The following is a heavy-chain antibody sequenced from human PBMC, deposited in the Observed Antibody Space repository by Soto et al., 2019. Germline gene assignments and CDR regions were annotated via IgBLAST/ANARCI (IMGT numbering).Heavy chain of an antibody. CDR1: GFTFSSYW. CDR2: INQVGSGK. J-gene: IGHJ4*02. V-gene: IGHV3-7*01. CDR3: AVQGATFDY. D-gene: IGHD1-26*01. Sequence: EVQLVESGGGLVQPGGSLRLSCAASGFTFSSYWMSWVRQAPGKGLECVANINQVGSGKYYVDSVKGRFTISRDNAKNSLSLQMNSLRAEDTAVYYCAVQGATFDYWGQGTLVTVSS.